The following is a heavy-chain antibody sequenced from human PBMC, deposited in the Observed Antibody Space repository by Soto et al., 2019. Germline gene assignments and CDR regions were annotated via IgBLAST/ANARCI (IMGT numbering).Heavy chain of an antibody. CDR1: GGSITNYY. CDR2: IYYSGST. Sequence: SETLSLTCTVSGGSITNYYWSWIRQPPGKGLEWIGYIYYSGSTNYNPSLKSRVTISVDTSKNQFSLKLSSVTAADTAIYYCAIKARGYSFGWLFDYWGQGTLVPVSS. CDR3: AIKARGYSFGWLFDY. D-gene: IGHD5-18*01. J-gene: IGHJ4*02. V-gene: IGHV4-59*08.